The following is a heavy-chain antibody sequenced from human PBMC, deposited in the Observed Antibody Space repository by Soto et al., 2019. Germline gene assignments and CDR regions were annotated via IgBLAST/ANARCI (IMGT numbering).Heavy chain of an antibody. D-gene: IGHD3-10*01. CDR3: ARVVRGVIITRGNWFDP. CDR1: GGSFSGYY. Sequence: SETLSLTCAVYGGSFSGYYWSWIRQPPGKGLEWIGEINHSGSTNYNPSLKSRVTISVDTSKNQFSLKLSSVTAADTAVYYCARVVRGVIITRGNWFDPWGQGTLVT. J-gene: IGHJ5*02. V-gene: IGHV4-34*01. CDR2: INHSGST.